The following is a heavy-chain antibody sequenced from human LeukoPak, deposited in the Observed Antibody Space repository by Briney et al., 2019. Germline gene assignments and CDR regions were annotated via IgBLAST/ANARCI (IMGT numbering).Heavy chain of an antibody. J-gene: IGHJ4*02. CDR2: INSDGSSI. Sequence: GGSLRLSCAASGFTFSSYWMHWVRQAPGKGLVWVSRINSDGSSITYADSVKGRFTISRDNAKNTLYLQMNSLRVEDTAVYYCAREGRDSGYDFDCWGQGTLVTVSS. V-gene: IGHV3-74*03. D-gene: IGHD5-12*01. CDR1: GFTFSSYW. CDR3: AREGRDSGYDFDC.